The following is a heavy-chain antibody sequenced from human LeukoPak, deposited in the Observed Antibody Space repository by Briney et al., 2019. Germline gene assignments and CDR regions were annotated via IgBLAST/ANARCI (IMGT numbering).Heavy chain of an antibody. Sequence: GGSLRLSCAASGFTFSSYAMSWVRQAPGEGLEWVSSITTSGGSTYYADSVKGRFTISRDNAKNTLYLQMDSLRAEDTAVYYCARDLNRRVFTDYWGQGTLVTVSS. CDR2: ITTSGGST. V-gene: IGHV3-23*01. J-gene: IGHJ4*02. CDR1: GFTFSSYA. CDR3: ARDLNRRVFTDY.